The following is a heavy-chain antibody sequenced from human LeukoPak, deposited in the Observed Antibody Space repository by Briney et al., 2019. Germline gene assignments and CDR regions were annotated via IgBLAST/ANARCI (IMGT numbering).Heavy chain of an antibody. J-gene: IGHJ4*02. V-gene: IGHV3-7*01. CDR2: AKHDGSEK. D-gene: IGHD5-18*01. CDR1: GFTFSSYA. Sequence: GGSLRLSCAASGFTFSSYAMSWVRQAPGKGLEWVANAKHDGSEKYYVDSVKGRFTISRDNTKNSLFLQMDSLGAEDTAAYYCAREGRYNYGPPHFDSWGQGTLVTVSS. CDR3: AREGRYNYGPPHFDS.